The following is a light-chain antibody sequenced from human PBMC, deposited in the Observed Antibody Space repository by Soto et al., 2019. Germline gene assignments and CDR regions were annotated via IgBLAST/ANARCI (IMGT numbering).Light chain of an antibody. CDR3: SSYAGSNIDYV. CDR1: SSDVGGYKY. CDR2: EVS. Sequence: QSALTQPPSASGSPGQSVTISCTGTSSDVGGYKYVSWYQQHPGKVPKLMIYEVSKRPSGVPDRFSGSKSGNTACLTVSGLQAEDEADYYCSSYAGSNIDYVFGTGTKLTVL. V-gene: IGLV2-8*01. J-gene: IGLJ1*01.